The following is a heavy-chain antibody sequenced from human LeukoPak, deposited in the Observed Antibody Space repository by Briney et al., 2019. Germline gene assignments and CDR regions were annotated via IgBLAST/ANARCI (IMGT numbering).Heavy chain of an antibody. CDR3: ARALLYDSSGSLGEYYYYGMDV. V-gene: IGHV4-59*01. Sequence: SETLSLTCTVSGGSISSYCWSWIRQPPGKGLEWIGYIYYSGSTNYDPSLKSRVTISVDTSKNQFSLKLSSVTAADTAVYYCARALLYDSSGSLGEYYYYGMDVWGQGTTVTVSS. J-gene: IGHJ6*02. CDR1: GGSISSYC. CDR2: IYYSGST. D-gene: IGHD3-22*01.